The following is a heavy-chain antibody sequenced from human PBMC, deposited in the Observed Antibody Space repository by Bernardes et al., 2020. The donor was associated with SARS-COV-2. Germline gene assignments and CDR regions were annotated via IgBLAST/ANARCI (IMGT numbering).Heavy chain of an antibody. J-gene: IGHJ4*02. Sequence: GGSLRPSCEASRFTFSSYAMSWVRQAPGKGLEWVSSITASGISTYYADSVKGRFTISRDNSKNTLYLQMNSLRAEDTAVYYCAKDKPIAVAGYFDYWGQGTLVTLSA. CDR2: ITASGIST. CDR3: AKDKPIAVAGYFDY. V-gene: IGHV3-23*01. CDR1: RFTFSSYA. D-gene: IGHD6-19*01.